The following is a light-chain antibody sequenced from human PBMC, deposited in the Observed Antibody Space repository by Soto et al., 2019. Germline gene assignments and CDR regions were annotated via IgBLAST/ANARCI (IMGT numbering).Light chain of an antibody. CDR1: QSVSSY. CDR3: QQYGSSPLIS. CDR2: DAP. J-gene: IGKJ5*01. V-gene: IGKV3-11*02. Sequence: EIVLTQSPATLSLSPGERATLSCRASQSVSSYLAWYQQKPGQAPRLLIYDAPNRATGIPARFSGSGSGRDFTLTISGLEPEDFAVYYCQQYGSSPLISFGQGTRLEIK.